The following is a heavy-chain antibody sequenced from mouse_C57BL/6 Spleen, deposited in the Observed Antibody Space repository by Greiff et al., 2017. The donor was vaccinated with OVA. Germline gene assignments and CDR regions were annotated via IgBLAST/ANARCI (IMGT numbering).Heavy chain of an antibody. V-gene: IGHV3-8*01. Sequence: EVQLQQSGPGLAKPSQTLSLTCSVTGYSITSDYWNWIRKFPGNKLEYMGYISYSGSTYYNPSLKSRISITRYTSKNQYYLQLKSVTTEDTSTYYCARSYDYDDGYWYFDVWGTGTTVTVSS. D-gene: IGHD2-4*01. CDR3: ARSYDYDDGYWYFDV. CDR1: GYSITSDY. J-gene: IGHJ1*03. CDR2: ISYSGST.